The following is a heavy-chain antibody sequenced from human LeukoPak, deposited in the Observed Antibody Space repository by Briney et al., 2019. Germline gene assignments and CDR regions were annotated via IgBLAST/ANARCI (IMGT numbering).Heavy chain of an antibody. Sequence: GGSLRLSCAASGFTFSNYALSWVRQAPGKGLEWVSSISDSGGGTYYADSVKGRFTISRYNSKNTLYLQMHSLRAEDTAVYYCAMITMRVVVTEPSFDYWGQGTLVTVSS. D-gene: IGHD3-22*01. CDR3: AMITMRVVVTEPSFDY. V-gene: IGHV3-23*01. CDR2: ISDSGGGT. CDR1: GFTFSNYA. J-gene: IGHJ4*02.